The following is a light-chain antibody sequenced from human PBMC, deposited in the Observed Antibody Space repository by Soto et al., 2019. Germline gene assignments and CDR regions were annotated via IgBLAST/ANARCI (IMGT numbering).Light chain of an antibody. CDR1: QSVSSY. CDR2: DAS. CDR3: QQRSNWLFT. V-gene: IGKV3-11*01. J-gene: IGKJ3*01. Sequence: EIVLTQSPATLSLSPGERATLSCRASQSVSSYLAWYQQKPGQAPRLLIYDASNRATGIPARFSGSGSGTDFTLTISSLAHEDFAVYYCQQRSNWLFTFGHGTKVDIK.